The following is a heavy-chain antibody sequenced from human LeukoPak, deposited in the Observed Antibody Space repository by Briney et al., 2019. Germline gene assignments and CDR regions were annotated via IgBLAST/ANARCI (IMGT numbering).Heavy chain of an antibody. V-gene: IGHV3-20*04. CDR3: ARVGYGETKHFDY. D-gene: IGHD4-17*01. CDR2: INWNGGST. J-gene: IGHJ4*02. Sequence: PGGSLRLSCAASGFTFSSYGMSWVPQAPGKGLEWVSGINWNGGSTGYADPVKGRFTISRDNAKNSLYLQMNSLRAEDTALYYCARVGYGETKHFDYWGQGTLVTVSS. CDR1: GFTFSSYG.